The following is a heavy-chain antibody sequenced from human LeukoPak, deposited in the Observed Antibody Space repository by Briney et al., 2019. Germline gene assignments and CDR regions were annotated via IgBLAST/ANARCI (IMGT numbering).Heavy chain of an antibody. CDR1: GGSISSGGYY. CDR2: IYTSGST. J-gene: IGHJ6*03. D-gene: IGHD3-10*01. V-gene: IGHV4-61*02. Sequence: SQTLSLTCTVSGGSISSGGYYWSWIRQPPGKGLEWIGRIYTSGSTNYNPSLKSRVTISVDTSKNQFSLKLSSVTAADTAVYYCARERQNYYGSGVYYYYMDVWGKGTTVTVSS. CDR3: ARERQNYYGSGVYYYYMDV.